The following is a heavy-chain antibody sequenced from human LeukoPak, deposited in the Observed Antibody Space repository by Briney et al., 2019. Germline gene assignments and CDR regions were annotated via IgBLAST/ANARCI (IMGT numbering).Heavy chain of an antibody. V-gene: IGHV3-43*01. D-gene: IGHD3-10*01. CDR1: GFAFNEYT. CDR2: ITWDGATT. J-gene: IGHJ4*02. Sequence: PGGSPRLSRVASGFAFNEYTMHWVRQAPGKGLEWVSLITWDGATTYYADSVKGRFTISRDNSKNSLYLQMNNLSTEDTALYYCGKDLAGSYLLDYWGQGTLVTVSS. CDR3: GKDLAGSYLLDY.